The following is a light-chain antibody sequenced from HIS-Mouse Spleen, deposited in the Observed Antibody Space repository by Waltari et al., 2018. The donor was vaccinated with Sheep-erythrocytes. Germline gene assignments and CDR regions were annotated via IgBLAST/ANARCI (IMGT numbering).Light chain of an antibody. V-gene: IGKV2-30*01. Sequence: DVVMTQSPLSLPVTLGQPASISCRSSQSLVYSDGNTYLTWFQQRPGQSPRRLIYKVSNRDSGVPDRFSGRGYGTDFTLKISRVEAEDVGVYYCMQGTHWLYTFGQGTKLEIK. CDR1: QSLVYSDGNTY. CDR2: KVS. CDR3: MQGTHWLYT. J-gene: IGKJ2*01.